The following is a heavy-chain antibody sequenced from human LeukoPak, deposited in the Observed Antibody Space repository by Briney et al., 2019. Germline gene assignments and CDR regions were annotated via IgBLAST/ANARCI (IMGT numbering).Heavy chain of an antibody. CDR3: ARVREGYCSSTSCSDDAFDI. CDR1: GGSISSYY. V-gene: IGHV4-4*07. J-gene: IGHJ3*02. Sequence: SETLSLTCTVSGGSISSYYWSWIRQPAGKGPEWIWRIYTSGSTNYNPSLRSRVTMSVDTSKNQFSLKLSSVTAADTAVYYCARVREGYCSSTSCSDDAFDIWGQGTMVTVSS. D-gene: IGHD2-2*01. CDR2: IYTSGST.